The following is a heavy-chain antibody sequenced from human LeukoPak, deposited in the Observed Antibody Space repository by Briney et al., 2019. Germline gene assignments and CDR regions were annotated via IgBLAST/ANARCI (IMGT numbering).Heavy chain of an antibody. D-gene: IGHD3-10*01. Sequence: SETLSLTCTVSGGSISSYYWSWLRQPPGKGLEWIGYIYYSGSTNCNPSLKSRVTISVDTSKNQFSLKLSSVTAADTAVYYCARDFRSYYYGSGSYYRYFDYWGQGTLVTVSS. J-gene: IGHJ4*02. CDR2: IYYSGST. CDR1: GGSISSYY. CDR3: ARDFRSYYYGSGSYYRYFDY. V-gene: IGHV4-59*01.